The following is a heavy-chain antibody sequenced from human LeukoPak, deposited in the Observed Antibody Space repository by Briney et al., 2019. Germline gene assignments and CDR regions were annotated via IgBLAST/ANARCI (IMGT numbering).Heavy chain of an antibody. J-gene: IGHJ5*02. Sequence: PGGSLRLSCAASGFTFSSYGMSWVRQAPGKGLEWVSAISGSGGSTYYADSVEGRFTISRDNSKNTLYLQMNSLRAEDTAVYYCAKGPTRNYYGSGSSPRFDPWGQGTLVTVSS. CDR1: GFTFSSYG. D-gene: IGHD3-10*01. CDR2: ISGSGGST. V-gene: IGHV3-23*01. CDR3: AKGPTRNYYGSGSSPRFDP.